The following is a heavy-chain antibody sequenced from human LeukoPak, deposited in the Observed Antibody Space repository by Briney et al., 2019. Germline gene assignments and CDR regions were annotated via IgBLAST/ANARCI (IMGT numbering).Heavy chain of an antibody. CDR2: IKQDGSEK. CDR1: GGSFSGYY. J-gene: IGHJ4*02. V-gene: IGHV3-7*01. CDR3: AREGDY. Sequence: ETLSLTCAVYGGSFSGYYWSWVRQPPGKGLEWVANIKQDGSEKYYVDSVKGRFTISRDNAKNSLYLQMNSLRAEDTAVYYCAREGDYWGQGTLVTVSS.